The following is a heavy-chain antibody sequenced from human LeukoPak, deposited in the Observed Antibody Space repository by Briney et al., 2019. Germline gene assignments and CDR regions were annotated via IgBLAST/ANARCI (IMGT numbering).Heavy chain of an antibody. V-gene: IGHV4-30-2*01. D-gene: IGHD2-15*01. CDR2: IYHSGST. Sequence: SQTLSLTCAVSGGSISSGGYSWSWIRQPPGKGLEWIVYIYHSGSTYYNPSLKSRVTISVDRSKNQFSLKLSSVTAADTAVYYCARVSPGVYCSGGSCSNNWFDLWGQGTLVTVSS. CDR1: GGSISSGGYS. CDR3: ARVSPGVYCSGGSCSNNWFDL. J-gene: IGHJ5*02.